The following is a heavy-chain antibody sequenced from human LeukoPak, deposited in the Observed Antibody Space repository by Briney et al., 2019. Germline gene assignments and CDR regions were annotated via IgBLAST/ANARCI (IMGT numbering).Heavy chain of an antibody. CDR1: GYTFTSYG. J-gene: IGHJ4*02. D-gene: IGHD3-3*01. Sequence: GASVKVSCKASGYTFTSYGISWVRQAPGQGLEWMGWISAYNGNTNYAQKLQGRVTMTTDTSASTAYMELSSLRSEDTAVNYCARTPFGAEPFDYWGQGTLVTVSS. CDR2: ISAYNGNT. V-gene: IGHV1-18*01. CDR3: ARTPFGAEPFDY.